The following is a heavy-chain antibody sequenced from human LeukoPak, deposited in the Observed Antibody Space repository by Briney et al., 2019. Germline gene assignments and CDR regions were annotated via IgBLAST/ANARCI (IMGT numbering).Heavy chain of an antibody. D-gene: IGHD6-19*01. Sequence: GASVKVSCKASGYTFSTYYMHWVRQAPGQGLEWMGEINPDGGSTIYAQKFQGRVTMTRNTSISTAYMELSSLRSEDTAVYYCARFRKTSYSSGWYSDGNWFDTWGQGTLVTVSS. CDR1: GYTFSTYY. CDR3: ARFRKTSYSSGWYSDGNWFDT. V-gene: IGHV1-46*01. J-gene: IGHJ5*02. CDR2: INPDGGST.